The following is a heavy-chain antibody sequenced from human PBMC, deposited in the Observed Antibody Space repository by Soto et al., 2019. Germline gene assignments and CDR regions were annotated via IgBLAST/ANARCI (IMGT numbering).Heavy chain of an antibody. D-gene: IGHD3-16*01. CDR2: MNPGSGDT. V-gene: IGHV1-8*01. CDR3: ARLATFGSLNWFDP. CDR1: GYSFTNND. J-gene: IGHJ5*02. Sequence: ASVKVSCKASGYSFTNNDVSWVRQATGQGLEWMGWMNPGSGDTGYAQKFQGRVTMTRDISIATAYLELSSLRSDDTAIYYCARLATFGSLNWFDPWGQGTLVTVSS.